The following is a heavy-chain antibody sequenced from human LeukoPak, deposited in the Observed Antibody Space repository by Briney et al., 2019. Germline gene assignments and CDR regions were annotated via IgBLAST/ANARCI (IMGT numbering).Heavy chain of an antibody. J-gene: IGHJ6*03. V-gene: IGHV3-20*04. CDR2: INWNGGST. CDR1: GFTFDDYG. D-gene: IGHD2-15*01. CDR3: ARGPRYWSGGSCYGLPYYYYMDV. Sequence: PGGSLRLSCAASGFTFDDYGMSWVRHAPGKGLEWVSGINWNGGSTGYADSVKGRFTISRDNAKNSLYLQMNSLRAEDTAVYYCARGPRYWSGGSCYGLPYYYYMDVWGKGTTVTISS.